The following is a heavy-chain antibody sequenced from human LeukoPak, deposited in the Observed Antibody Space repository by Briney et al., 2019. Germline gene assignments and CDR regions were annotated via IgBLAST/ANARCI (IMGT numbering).Heavy chain of an antibody. Sequence: GGSLRLSCAASGFTFSSYSMNWVRQAPGKGLEWVSYISSSSGTIYCADSVKGRFTISRDNAKNSLYLQMSSLRDDDTAVYYCARERFGDFDYGGQGTLVTVSS. CDR3: ARERFGDFDY. J-gene: IGHJ4*02. D-gene: IGHD3-10*01. CDR1: GFTFSSYS. CDR2: ISSSSGTI. V-gene: IGHV3-48*02.